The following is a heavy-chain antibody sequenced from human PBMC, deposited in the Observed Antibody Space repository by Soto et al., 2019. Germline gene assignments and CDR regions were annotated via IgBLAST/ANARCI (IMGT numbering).Heavy chain of an antibody. V-gene: IGHV1-18*01. CDR2: INVYNGNT. CDR3: ARGVGSGSYYNQYNWFDP. CDR1: GYTFTNYG. J-gene: IGHJ5*02. D-gene: IGHD3-10*01. Sequence: QVQLVQSGGEVKKPGASVKVSCKASGYTFTNYGISWVRQAPGQGLEWMGWINVYNGNTKYAQKVQGRVPMTTDTSTSTAYMEVRSLRSDDTAVYYCARGVGSGSYYNQYNWFDPWGQGTLVTVSS.